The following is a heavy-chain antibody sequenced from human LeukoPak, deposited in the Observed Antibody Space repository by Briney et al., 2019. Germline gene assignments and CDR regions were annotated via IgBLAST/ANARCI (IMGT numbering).Heavy chain of an antibody. V-gene: IGHV3-30*18. Sequence: GGSLRLSCAASGFTFSSYGMHWVRQAPGKGLEWVAVISYDGSNKYYADSVKGRFTISRDNSKNTLYLQMNSLRAEDTAVYYCAKARIAAADDYWGQGTLVTVSS. CDR1: GFTFSSYG. CDR3: AKARIAAADDY. CDR2: ISYDGSNK. D-gene: IGHD6-13*01. J-gene: IGHJ4*02.